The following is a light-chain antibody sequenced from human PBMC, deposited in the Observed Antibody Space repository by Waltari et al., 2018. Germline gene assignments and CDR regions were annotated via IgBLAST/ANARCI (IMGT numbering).Light chain of an antibody. Sequence: SYELTDSISVSVALGQTAKIACGGDHIGSKRVTWYQQKPGQPPILVIYRDIRRPSGIPERFSGSNSGNTATLTISRAQVVDEADYFCQVWASGTYIFAGGTKLTVL. CDR3: QVWASGTYI. CDR2: RDI. J-gene: IGLJ1*01. V-gene: IGLV3-9*01. CDR1: HIGSKR.